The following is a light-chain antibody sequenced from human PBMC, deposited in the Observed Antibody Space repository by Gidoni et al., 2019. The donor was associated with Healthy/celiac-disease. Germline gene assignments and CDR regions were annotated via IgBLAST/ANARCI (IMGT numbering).Light chain of an antibody. CDR2: SNN. CDR3: AAWDDSLNGPV. J-gene: IGLJ2*01. V-gene: IGLV1-44*01. CDR1: SSNIGSNT. Sequence: QPRLPHPPSAPGPPGRRVTISCSGSSSNIGSNTVNWYHQLPGTAPKLLIYSNNQRPSGVPDRFSGSKSGTSASLAISGLQSEDEADYYCAAWDDSLNGPVFGGGTKLTVL.